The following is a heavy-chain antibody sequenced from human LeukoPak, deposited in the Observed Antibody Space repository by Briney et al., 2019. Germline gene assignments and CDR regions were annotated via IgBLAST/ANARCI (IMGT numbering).Heavy chain of an antibody. D-gene: IGHD3-9*01. CDR1: GYTFTSYA. CDR2: INTSTGNP. CDR3: ARDDWLLFMDV. J-gene: IGHJ6*02. V-gene: IGHV7-4-1*02. Sequence: ASVKVSCKASGYTFTSYAMNWVRQAPGQGLEWMGWINTSTGNPTYAQGFTGRFVFSLDTSVSTAYLHISSLKAEDTAVYYCARDDWLLFMDVWGQGTTVTVSS.